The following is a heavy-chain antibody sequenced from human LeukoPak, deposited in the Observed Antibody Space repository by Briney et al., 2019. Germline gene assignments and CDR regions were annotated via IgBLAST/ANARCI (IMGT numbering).Heavy chain of an antibody. V-gene: IGHV3-7*01. Sequence: GGSLRLSCAASGFTFSDFWMSWVRQAPGKGLECVASTNEAGGDKLYVDSVKGRFTISRDNSKNSLSLQMNSLTAEDTAIYYCAIATTGRGAFGSWGQGTLVTVAS. CDR3: AIATTGRGAFGS. CDR2: TNEAGGDK. CDR1: GFTFSDFW. D-gene: IGHD1-1*01. J-gene: IGHJ4*02.